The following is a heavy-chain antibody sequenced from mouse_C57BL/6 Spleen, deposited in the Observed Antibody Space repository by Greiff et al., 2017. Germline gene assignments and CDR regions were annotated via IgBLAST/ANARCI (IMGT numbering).Heavy chain of an antibody. CDR1: GYAFSSYW. J-gene: IGHJ1*03. D-gene: IGHD1-1*01. CDR2: IYPGDGDT. CDR3: ERSYYYVSSICYFDV. Sequence: VQLQQSGAELVKPGASVKISCKASGYAFSSYWMNWVKQRPGKGLEWIGQIYPGDGDTNYNGQFKGKATLNVDKSSSTAYMQHSSLTSEYSAVYFCERSYYYVSSICYFDVWGTGTSVTVSS. V-gene: IGHV1-80*01.